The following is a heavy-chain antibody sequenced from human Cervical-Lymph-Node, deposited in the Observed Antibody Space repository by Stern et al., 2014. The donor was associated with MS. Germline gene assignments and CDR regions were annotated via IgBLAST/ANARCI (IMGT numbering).Heavy chain of an antibody. J-gene: IGHJ3*02. CDR1: GYTFTSYD. V-gene: IGHV1-8*01. Sequence: VQLVESGAEVKQPGASVKVSCKASGYTFTSYDINWVRQATGQGLEWMGWMNPNNGNTGYAQKFQVRVTLTRNISISTAYMELSSLRSEDTAVYYCARGRVDLIRALGIWGQGTMVTVSS. CDR3: ARGRVDLIRALGI. D-gene: IGHD3-16*01. CDR2: MNPNNGNT.